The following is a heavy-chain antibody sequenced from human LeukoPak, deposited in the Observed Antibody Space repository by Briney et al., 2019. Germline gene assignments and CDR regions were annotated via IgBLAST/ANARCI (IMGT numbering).Heavy chain of an antibody. Sequence: GESLRLSCAASGFTFDDYAMNWVRQVPGRGLEWVSGINWNGRVTEYADSVKDRFTISRQNTKNSLYLYMNNLGGEDTALYFCARGSVQLWLRDTYYYMDVWGKGTTVTVSS. CDR3: ARGSVQLWLRDTYYYMDV. D-gene: IGHD5-18*01. CDR1: GFTFDDYA. V-gene: IGHV3-20*04. CDR2: INWNGRVT. J-gene: IGHJ6*03.